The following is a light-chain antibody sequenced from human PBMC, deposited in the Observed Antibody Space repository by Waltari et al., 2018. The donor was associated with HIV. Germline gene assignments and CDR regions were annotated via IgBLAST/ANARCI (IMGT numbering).Light chain of an antibody. CDR3: GTWDSSLSANWV. V-gene: IGLV1-51*01. Sequence: QSVLTQPPSVSAAPGQKVTISCSGSSSNIGNNYVSWYQQLPGTAPKLLIYDNSKRPSGIPDRFSGSKSGTSATLGITGLQTGDEADYYCGTWDSSLSANWVFGGGTKLTVL. CDR1: SSNIGNNY. CDR2: DNS. J-gene: IGLJ3*02.